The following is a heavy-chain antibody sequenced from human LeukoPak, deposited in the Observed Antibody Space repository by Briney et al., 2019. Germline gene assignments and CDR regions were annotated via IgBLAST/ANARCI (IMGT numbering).Heavy chain of an antibody. CDR1: GGTFSSYA. Sequence: GASVKVSCKASGGTFSSYAISWVRQAPGQGLEWMGGIIPIFGTANYAQKFQGRVTITADESTSTAYMELSSLRSEDTAVYYCARDGAYESSSWHYWGQGTLVTVSS. J-gene: IGHJ4*02. V-gene: IGHV1-69*13. CDR3: ARDGAYESSSWHY. D-gene: IGHD6-13*01. CDR2: IIPIFGTA.